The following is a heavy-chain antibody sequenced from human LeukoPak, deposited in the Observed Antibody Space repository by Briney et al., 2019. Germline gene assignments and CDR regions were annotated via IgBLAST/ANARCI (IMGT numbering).Heavy chain of an antibody. D-gene: IGHD6-13*01. CDR2: IYSGGST. CDR1: GFTVSSNY. CDR3: AKVPRQHDNWFDP. Sequence: GGSLRLSCAASGFTVSSNYMSWVRQAPGKGLEWVSVIYSGGSTYYADSMKGRFTISRDDAKNSLYLQMNSLRAEDTAVCYCAKVPRQHDNWFDPWGQGTLVTVSS. J-gene: IGHJ5*02. V-gene: IGHV3-53*01.